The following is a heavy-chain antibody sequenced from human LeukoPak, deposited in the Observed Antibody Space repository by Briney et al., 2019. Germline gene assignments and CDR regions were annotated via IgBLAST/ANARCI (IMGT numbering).Heavy chain of an antibody. D-gene: IGHD6-19*01. J-gene: IGHJ4*02. CDR2: INEYGSET. CDR3: ARDLSYSGAWSYFDY. V-gene: IGHV3-7*05. CDR1: GFTFTGFW. Sequence: PGGSLRLSCAASGFTFTGFWMSWVRQAPGKGLEWVAKINEYGSETYYVDSVKGRSTISRDNAKNSLYLQVNSLRVEDTAVYYCARDLSYSGAWSYFDYWGQGTLVTVSS.